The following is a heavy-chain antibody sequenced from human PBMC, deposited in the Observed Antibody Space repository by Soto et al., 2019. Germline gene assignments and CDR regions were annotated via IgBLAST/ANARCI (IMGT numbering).Heavy chain of an antibody. CDR2: IYWDDDK. CDR3: AHSLIGYYYDSSGSNWFDP. V-gene: IGHV2-5*02. D-gene: IGHD3-22*01. J-gene: IGHJ5*02. CDR1: GFSLSTSGVG. Sequence: QITLKESGPTLVKPTQTLTLTCTFSGFSLSTSGVGVGWIRQPPGKALEWLALIYWDDDKRYSPSLKSRLTISKDTPXXXVXXTMTNIDPVDTATYYCAHSLIGYYYDSSGSNWFDPWGQGTLVTVSS.